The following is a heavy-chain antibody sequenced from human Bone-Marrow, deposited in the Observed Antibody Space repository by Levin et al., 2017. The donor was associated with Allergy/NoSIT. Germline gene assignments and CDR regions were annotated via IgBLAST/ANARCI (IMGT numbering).Heavy chain of an antibody. CDR2: IYSVGST. V-gene: IGHV3-53*01. J-gene: IGHJ4*02. CDR3: ARNVPVTDLGY. Sequence: PGGSLRLSCAASGFTVNNNYMTWVRQAPGKGLEWVSLIYSVGSTYYADSVKGRFTISRDRSKNTVYLQMNNLRAEDTAVYYCARNVPVTDLGYWGQGTLVTVSS. CDR1: GFTVNNNY. D-gene: IGHD3-10*02.